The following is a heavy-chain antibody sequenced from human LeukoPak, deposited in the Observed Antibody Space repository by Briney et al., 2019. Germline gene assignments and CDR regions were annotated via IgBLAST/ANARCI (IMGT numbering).Heavy chain of an antibody. CDR3: ARDRRSYGDPYFDY. D-gene: IGHD4-17*01. Sequence: GGSLRLSCAASGFTFSSYAMHWVRQAPGKGLEWVAVISYDGSNKYYADSVKGRFTISRDNAKNSLYLQMNSLRAEDTAVYYCARDRRSYGDPYFDYWGQGTLVTVSS. V-gene: IGHV3-30-3*01. CDR1: GFTFSSYA. J-gene: IGHJ4*02. CDR2: ISYDGSNK.